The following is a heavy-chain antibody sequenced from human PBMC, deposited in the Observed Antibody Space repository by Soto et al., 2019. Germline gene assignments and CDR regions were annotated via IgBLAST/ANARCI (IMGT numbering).Heavy chain of an antibody. CDR1: GCTVTSYA. CDR2: INADNGNT. Sequence: ASVKISCKASGCTVTSYAMHWVRQVPGQRLEWMRWINADNGNTKYSQKCQGRVTITRDTSASTAHMEVSSLRSGDTAVYYCARDWGNYYYGMDVWGQGTTVTVSS. V-gene: IGHV1-3*01. CDR3: ARDWGNYYYGMDV. D-gene: IGHD7-27*01. J-gene: IGHJ6*02.